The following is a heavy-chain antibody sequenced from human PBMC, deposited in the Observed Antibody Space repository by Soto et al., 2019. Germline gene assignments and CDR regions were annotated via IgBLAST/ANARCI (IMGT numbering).Heavy chain of an antibody. CDR1: GYTFSSYY. Sequence: ASVKVSCKTSGYTFSSYYIHWVRQAPGQGLEWMAIINPNGGDSSSPQKFQGRITVTSDTSTSTVYMDLSSLRSEDAAVYYCARRKTNFGEDSFDIWGQGTMVTVSS. CDR2: INPNGGDS. CDR3: ARRKTNFGEDSFDI. D-gene: IGHD3-16*01. V-gene: IGHV1-46*01. J-gene: IGHJ3*02.